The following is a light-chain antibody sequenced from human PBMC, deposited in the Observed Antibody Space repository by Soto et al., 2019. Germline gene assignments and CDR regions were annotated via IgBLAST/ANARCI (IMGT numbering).Light chain of an antibody. CDR2: AAS. Sequence: DIQMTQSPSSLSASVGDRVTITCRASQSIRNYVSWYQQKPGKAPKLLIYAASSLQSGVPPRFSGSGSGTDFTLTISSLQPEDFAVYYCQQSHRTPPAFGQGTRVEFK. J-gene: IGKJ1*01. CDR3: QQSHRTPPA. V-gene: IGKV1-39*01. CDR1: QSIRNY.